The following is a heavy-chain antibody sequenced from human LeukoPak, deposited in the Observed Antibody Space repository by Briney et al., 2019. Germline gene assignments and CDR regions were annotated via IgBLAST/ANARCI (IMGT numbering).Heavy chain of an antibody. D-gene: IGHD4-11*01. CDR3: ASIPMTTYYYYYMDV. CDR2: INHSGST. V-gene: IGHV4-34*01. Sequence: PSETLSLTCAVYGGSFSGYYWSWIRQPPGKGLEWIGEINHSGSTNYNPSLKSRATISVDTSKNQFSLKLSSVTAADTAVYYCASIPMTTYYYYYMDVWGKGTTVTVSS. CDR1: GGSFSGYY. J-gene: IGHJ6*03.